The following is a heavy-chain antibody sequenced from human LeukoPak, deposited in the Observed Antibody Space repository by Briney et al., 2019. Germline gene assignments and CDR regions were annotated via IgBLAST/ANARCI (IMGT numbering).Heavy chain of an antibody. CDR3: ASGGNGDYYFGY. V-gene: IGHV4-59*08. J-gene: IGHJ4*02. D-gene: IGHD4-17*01. Sequence: SETLSLTCTVSGGSISSYYWSWIRQPPGKGLEWIGYIYYSGSTNYNPSLKSRVTISVDTSKNQFSLKLSSVTAADTAVYYCASGGNGDYYFGYWGQGTLVTVSS. CDR1: GGSISSYY. CDR2: IYYSGST.